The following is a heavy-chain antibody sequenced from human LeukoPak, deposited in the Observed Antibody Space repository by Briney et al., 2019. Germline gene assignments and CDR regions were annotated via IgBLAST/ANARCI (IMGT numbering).Heavy chain of an antibody. CDR2: INPRGTAT. D-gene: IGHD2-15*01. CDR3: ARRRYFDY. Sequence: ASVKVSCKASGYSFTSHYMHWVRQAPGQGLEWMGLINPRGTATRYAESFQGRLTLTRDLSTSTDYMELSSLRSDDTAVYYCARRRYFDYWGQGTLVTVSS. CDR1: GYSFTSHY. V-gene: IGHV1-46*01. J-gene: IGHJ4*02.